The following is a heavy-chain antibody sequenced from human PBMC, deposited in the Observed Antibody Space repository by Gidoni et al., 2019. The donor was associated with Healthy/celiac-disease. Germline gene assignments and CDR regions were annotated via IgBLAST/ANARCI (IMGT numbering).Heavy chain of an antibody. CDR3: ARDPYSNPNDY. CDR1: GFTFSSYS. CDR2: ISSSSSTI. V-gene: IGHV3-48*01. D-gene: IGHD4-4*01. J-gene: IGHJ4*02. Sequence: EVQLVESGGGLVQPGGSLRLSCAASGFTFSSYSMNWVRQAPGKGLEWVSYISSSSSTIYYADSVKGRFTISRDNAKNSLYLQMNSLRAEDTAVYYCARDPYSNPNDYWGQGTLVTVSS.